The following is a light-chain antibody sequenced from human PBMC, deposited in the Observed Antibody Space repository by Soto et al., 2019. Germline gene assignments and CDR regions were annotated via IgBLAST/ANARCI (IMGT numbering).Light chain of an antibody. Sequence: LTQPASVSGSAGQSITISCSGTMRDVGAYNLVSWYQQHPGTAPKLIIYGVRNRPSGISSRFSGSRSGNTASLTISGLQPEDEGDYYCSAYTARSTLVFGGGTKVTVL. CDR2: GVR. CDR1: MRDVGAYNL. J-gene: IGLJ3*02. V-gene: IGLV2-14*01. CDR3: SAYTARSTLV.